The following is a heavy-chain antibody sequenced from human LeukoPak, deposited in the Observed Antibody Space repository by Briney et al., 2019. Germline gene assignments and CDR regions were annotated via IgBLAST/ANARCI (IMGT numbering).Heavy chain of an antibody. CDR1: GGSISSGGYY. D-gene: IGHD3-3*02. CDR3: ARTPDLAGGMDV. J-gene: IGHJ6*02. V-gene: IGHV4-31*03. Sequence: SETLSLTCTVSGGSISSGGYYWSWIRQHPGKGLEWIGYIYYSGSTYYNPSLKSRVTISVDTSKNQFSLKLSSATAADTAVYYCARTPDLAGGMDVWGQGTTVTVSS. CDR2: IYYSGST.